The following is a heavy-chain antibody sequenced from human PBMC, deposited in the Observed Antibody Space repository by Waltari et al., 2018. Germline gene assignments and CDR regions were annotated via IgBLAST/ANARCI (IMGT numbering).Heavy chain of an antibody. J-gene: IGHJ4*02. CDR2: ISYDGSNK. V-gene: IGHV3-30*19. Sequence: QVQLVESGGGVVQPGGSLRLSCAASGFTFSSYGMHWVRQAPGKGLECVAVISYDGSNKYYADAVKGRFTISRDNSKNTLYLQMNSLRAEDTAVYYCARGGDSSSSDLLDYWGQGTLVTVSS. D-gene: IGHD6-6*01. CDR3: ARGGDSSSSDLLDY. CDR1: GFTFSSYG.